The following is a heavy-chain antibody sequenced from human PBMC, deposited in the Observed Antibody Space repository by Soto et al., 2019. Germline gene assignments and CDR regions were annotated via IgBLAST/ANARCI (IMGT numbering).Heavy chain of an antibody. J-gene: IGHJ4*02. D-gene: IGHD3-22*01. Sequence: ASVKVSCKASGGTFSSYAISWVRQAPGQGLEWMGGIIPIFGTANYAQKFQGRVTITADESTSTAYMELSSLRSEDTAVYYCARERETYYYVSSGYYYGYWGQGTLVTVS. V-gene: IGHV1-69*13. CDR2: IIPIFGTA. CDR1: GGTFSSYA. CDR3: ARERETYYYVSSGYYYGY.